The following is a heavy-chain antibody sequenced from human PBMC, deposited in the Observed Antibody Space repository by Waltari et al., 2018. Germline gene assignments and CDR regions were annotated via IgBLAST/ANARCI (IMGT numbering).Heavy chain of an antibody. CDR1: GGSLSSSSYY. CDR2: SYYSGST. V-gene: IGHV4-39*07. Sequence: QLQLQESGPGLGKPAETLSLTCTVSGGSLSSSSYYWGWIRQPPGKGLEWIGSSYYSGSTYYNPSLKSRVTISVDTSKNQFSLKLSSVTAADTAVYYCAIYSSGQIDYWGQGTLVTVSS. J-gene: IGHJ4*02. D-gene: IGHD6-19*01. CDR3: AIYSSGQIDY.